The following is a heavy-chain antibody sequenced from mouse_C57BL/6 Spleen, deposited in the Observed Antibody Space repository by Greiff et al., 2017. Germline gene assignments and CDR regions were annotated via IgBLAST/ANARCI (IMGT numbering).Heavy chain of an antibody. CDR1: GYTFTDYN. V-gene: IGHV1-22*01. D-gene: IGHD1-1*01. CDR2: INPNNGGT. J-gene: IGHJ3*01. Sequence: EVKLMESGPELVKPGASVKMSCKASGYTFTDYNMHWVKQSHGKSLEWIGYINPNNGGTSYNQKFKGKATLTVNKSSSTAYMELRSLTSEDSAVYYCAREDYYGSRKFAYWGQGTLVTVAA. CDR3: AREDYYGSRKFAY.